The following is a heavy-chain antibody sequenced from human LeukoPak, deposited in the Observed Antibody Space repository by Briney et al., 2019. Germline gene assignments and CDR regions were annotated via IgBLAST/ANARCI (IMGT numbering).Heavy chain of an antibody. V-gene: IGHV4-59*08. J-gene: IGHJ3*02. CDR2: IYYSGST. CDR1: GGSISSYY. Sequence: SETLSLTCTVSGGSISSYYGSWIRQPPGKGLEWIGYIYYSGSTNYNPSLKSRVTISVDTSKNQFSLKLSSVTAADTAVYYCARLSAVAATQTLEDAFDIWGQGTMVTVSS. D-gene: IGHD2-15*01. CDR3: ARLSAVAATQTLEDAFDI.